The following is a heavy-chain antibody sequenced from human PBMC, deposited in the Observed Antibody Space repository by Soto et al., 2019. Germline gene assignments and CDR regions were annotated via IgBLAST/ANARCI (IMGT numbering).Heavy chain of an antibody. CDR2: ISWNSGSI. J-gene: IGHJ5*02. CDR3: ANFDVAVIDP. Sequence: EVQLVESGGGLVQPGRSLRLSCAASGFTFDDYAMHWVRQAPGKGLEWVSGISWNSGSIGYADSVKGRFTISRDNAKNSQYLQMNSLRAEDTALYYCANFDVAVIDPWGQGTLVTVSS. V-gene: IGHV3-9*01. CDR1: GFTFDDYA. D-gene: IGHD3-9*01.